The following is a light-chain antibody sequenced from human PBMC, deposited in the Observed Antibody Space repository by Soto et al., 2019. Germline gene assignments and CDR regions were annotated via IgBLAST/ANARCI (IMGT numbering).Light chain of an antibody. CDR3: QSYDSSLSAPWV. V-gene: IGLV1-40*01. CDR1: RFNIGAGYD. Sequence: QSVLTQPPSVSGAPGQGVTISCSGSRFNIGAGYDVHWYQELPGTATRLLIHRNNIRPSGVPDRFSGSKSGTSASLAITGRQAEDEAVYYCQSYDSSLSAPWVFGGGTKLTVL. J-gene: IGLJ3*02. CDR2: RNN.